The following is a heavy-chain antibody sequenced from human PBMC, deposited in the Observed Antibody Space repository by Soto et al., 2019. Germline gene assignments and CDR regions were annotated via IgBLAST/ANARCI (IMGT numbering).Heavy chain of an antibody. D-gene: IGHD3-10*01. J-gene: IGHJ4*02. CDR1: GFTFSSYG. V-gene: IGHV3-30*18. CDR2: IPYDGSNK. CDR3: AKEGSWGHYNLDY. Sequence: QVQLVESGGGVVQPGRSLRLSCAASGFTFSSYGMHWVRQAPGKGLEWVAVIPYDGSNKYYADSVKGRFTISRDNSKNTLYLQMNSLRAEDTAVYYCAKEGSWGHYNLDYWGQGTLVTVSS.